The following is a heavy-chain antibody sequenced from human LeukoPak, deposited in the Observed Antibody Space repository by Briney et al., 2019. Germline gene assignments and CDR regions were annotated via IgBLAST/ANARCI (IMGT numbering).Heavy chain of an antibody. CDR3: ARGFRVAGPQRKYYFDY. CDR1: GGSISSSSYY. Sequence: SETLSLTCTVPGGSISSSSYYWGWIRQPPGKGLEWLGSIYYSGSTYYNPSLNSRVTISVDTSKNQFSLKLSSVTAADTAVYYCARGFRVAGPQRKYYFDYWGQGTLVTVSS. V-gene: IGHV4-39*01. D-gene: IGHD6-19*01. J-gene: IGHJ4*02. CDR2: IYYSGST.